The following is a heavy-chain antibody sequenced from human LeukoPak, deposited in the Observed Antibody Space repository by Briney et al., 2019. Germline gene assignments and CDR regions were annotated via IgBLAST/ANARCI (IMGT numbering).Heavy chain of an antibody. D-gene: IGHD6-19*01. CDR1: GGSIRSSSYY. V-gene: IGHV4-39*01. CDR3: ARLQQWLVPDY. J-gene: IGHJ4*02. CDR2: IYYSGST. Sequence: SETLSLTCTVSGGSIRSSSYYWGWIRQPPGKGLKWIGSIYYSGSTYYNPSLKSRVTISVDTSKNQFSLKLSSVTAADTAVYYCARLQQWLVPDYWGQGTLVTVSS.